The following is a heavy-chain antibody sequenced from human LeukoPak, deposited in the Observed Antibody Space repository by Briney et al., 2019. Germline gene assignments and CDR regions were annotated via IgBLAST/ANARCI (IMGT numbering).Heavy chain of an antibody. CDR2: ISSSGSTI. J-gene: IGHJ4*02. CDR1: GFTFSSYE. Sequence: GGSLRLSCAASGFTFSSYEMNWVRQAPGKGLEWVSHISSSGSTIYYADSVKGRFTISRDNSKNTLYLQMNSLRAEDTAVYYCAKGAHYYGSGSHRRGHYFDYWGQGTLVTVSS. V-gene: IGHV3-48*03. D-gene: IGHD3-10*01. CDR3: AKGAHYYGSGSHRRGHYFDY.